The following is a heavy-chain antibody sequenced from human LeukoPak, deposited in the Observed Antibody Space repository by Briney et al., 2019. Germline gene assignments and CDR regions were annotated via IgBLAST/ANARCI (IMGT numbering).Heavy chain of an antibody. Sequence: PEGSLRLSCAASGFTVSSNYMSWVRQAPGKGLEWVSVIYSGGSTYYADSVKGRFTISRDNSKNTLYLQMNSLRAEDTAVYYCATRYGDYVPYYYYGMDVWGQGTTVTVSS. D-gene: IGHD4-17*01. CDR2: IYSGGST. CDR3: ATRYGDYVPYYYYGMDV. V-gene: IGHV3-66*01. CDR1: GFTVSSNY. J-gene: IGHJ6*02.